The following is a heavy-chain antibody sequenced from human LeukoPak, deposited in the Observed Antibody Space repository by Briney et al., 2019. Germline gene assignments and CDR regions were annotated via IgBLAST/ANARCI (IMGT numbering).Heavy chain of an antibody. V-gene: IGHV3-23*01. Sequence: PGGSLRLSCAASGFTFSTYAMSWVRQAPGKGLEWVSDISGSGGSTHYADSVKGRFTISRDNSKSTLFLQMNSLRAEDTAAYYCAKRSSDSSGYSDYWGQGTLVTVSS. J-gene: IGHJ4*02. CDR3: AKRSSDSSGYSDY. CDR2: ISGSGGST. CDR1: GFTFSTYA. D-gene: IGHD3-22*01.